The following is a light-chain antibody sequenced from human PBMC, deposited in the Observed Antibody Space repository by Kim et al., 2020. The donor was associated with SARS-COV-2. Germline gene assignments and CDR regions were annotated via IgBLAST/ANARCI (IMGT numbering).Light chain of an antibody. CDR2: RNN. V-gene: IGLV10-54*01. CDR3: AGWDSSLSAWV. CDR1: SNNVGDKG. J-gene: IGLJ3*02. Sequence: RQTATLTCTGSSNNVGDKGVVLVQQHPGHPPKLLSYRNNNRPSGIPERLSASRSGNTASLIITGLQPEDEADYYCAGWDSSLSAWVFGGGTQLTVL.